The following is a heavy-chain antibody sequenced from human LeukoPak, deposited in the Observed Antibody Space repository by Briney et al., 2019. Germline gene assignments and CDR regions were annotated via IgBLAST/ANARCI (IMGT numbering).Heavy chain of an antibody. CDR2: ISESGDST. Sequence: PGRSLGLFCTASGFTFRSYVFSWVRQARGKGLEWVSAISESGDSTYYADSVKGRFTISRDNSKNTLYLQMNGLGAEDTAVYYCAKAHANRPFVYWGQNPRDTVSS. CDR3: AKAHANRPFVY. D-gene: IGHD2/OR15-2a*01. V-gene: IGHV3-23*01. CDR1: GFTFRSYV. J-gene: IGHJ4*01.